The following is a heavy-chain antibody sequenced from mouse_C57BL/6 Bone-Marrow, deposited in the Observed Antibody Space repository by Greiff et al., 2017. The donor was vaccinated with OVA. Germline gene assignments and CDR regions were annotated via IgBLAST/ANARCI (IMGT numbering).Heavy chain of an antibody. CDR2: IDPSDSYT. V-gene: IGHV1-59*01. CDR1: GYTFTSYW. Sequence: VQLQQPGAELVRPGTSVKLSCKASGYTFTSYWMHWVKQRPGQGLEWIGVIDPSDSYTNYNQKFKGKATLTVDTSSSTAYMQLSSLTSEDSAVYYCARIPLDYWGQGTTLTVSS. J-gene: IGHJ2*01. CDR3: ARIPLDY.